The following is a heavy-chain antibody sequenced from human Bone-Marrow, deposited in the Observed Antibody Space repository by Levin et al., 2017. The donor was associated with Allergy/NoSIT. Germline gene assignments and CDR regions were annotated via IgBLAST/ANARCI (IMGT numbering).Heavy chain of an antibody. D-gene: IGHD3-3*01. CDR2: IYYSGNT. CDR1: GVSISSYY. V-gene: IGHV4-59*01. Sequence: SETLSLTCTVSGVSISSYYWSWIRQPPGKGLEWIGYIYYSGNTNYNPSLKSRVTISLDTSKNQFSLKLSSVTAADTAVYYCARNNYDFWSGSLNWYFDLWGRGTLVTVSS. CDR3: ARNNYDFWSGSLNWYFDL. J-gene: IGHJ2*01.